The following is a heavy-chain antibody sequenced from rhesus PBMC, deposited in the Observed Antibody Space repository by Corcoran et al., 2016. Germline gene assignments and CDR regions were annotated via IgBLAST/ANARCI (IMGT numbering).Heavy chain of an antibody. J-gene: IGHJ5-2*02. CDR1: GCSISGYY. CDR2: INENTWTT. D-gene: IGHD4-11*01. V-gene: IGHV4-165*02. CDR3: ARNVYRNSLYNSLDV. Sequence: QVQLQESGPGLVKPSETLSLSCRVSGCSISGYYWNWIRQSPGEGLECIEYINENTWTTSYNPSLKRRFTMSTNTSQRRFSLKLTSLTAADTAVYYCARNVYRNSLYNSLDVWGRGVLVTVSS.